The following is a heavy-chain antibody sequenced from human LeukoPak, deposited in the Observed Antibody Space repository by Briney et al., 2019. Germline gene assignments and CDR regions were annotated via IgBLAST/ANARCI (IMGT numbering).Heavy chain of an antibody. D-gene: IGHD2-15*01. CDR1: GGTFSSYA. CDR3: AKGYCSGGSSYPGMDV. J-gene: IGHJ6*02. CDR2: IIPIFGIA. Sequence: GASVKVSCKASGGTFSSYAISWVRQAPGQGLEWMGRIIPIFGIANYAQKFQGRVTITADKSTSTAYMELSSLRSEDTAVYYCAKGYCSGGSSYPGMDVWGQGTTVTVSS. V-gene: IGHV1-69*04.